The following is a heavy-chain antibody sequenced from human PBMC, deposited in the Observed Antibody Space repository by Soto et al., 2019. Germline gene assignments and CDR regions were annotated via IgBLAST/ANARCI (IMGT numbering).Heavy chain of an antibody. CDR2: ISYDGSNK. D-gene: IGHD6-13*01. Sequence: GGSLRLSCAASGFTFSSYGMHWVRQAPGKGLEWVAVISYDGSNKYYADSVKGRFTISRDNSKNTLYLQMNSLRAEDTAVYYCAKDTVEQLVSDYGMDVWGQGTTVTVSS. CDR3: AKDTVEQLVSDYGMDV. J-gene: IGHJ6*02. V-gene: IGHV3-30*18. CDR1: GFTFSSYG.